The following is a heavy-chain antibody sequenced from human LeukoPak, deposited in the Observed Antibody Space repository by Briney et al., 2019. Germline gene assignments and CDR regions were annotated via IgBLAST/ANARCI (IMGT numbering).Heavy chain of an antibody. Sequence: ASVKVSCKASGYTFTSYYIHWVRQAPGQGLEWMGLINPSGGSTNYAQKFQGRVTMTTDTSTSTAYMELRSLRSDDTAIYYCARAAIADCMDVWGKGTTVTVSS. D-gene: IGHD6-13*01. V-gene: IGHV1-46*01. CDR3: ARAAIADCMDV. CDR1: GYTFTSYY. J-gene: IGHJ6*03. CDR2: INPSGGST.